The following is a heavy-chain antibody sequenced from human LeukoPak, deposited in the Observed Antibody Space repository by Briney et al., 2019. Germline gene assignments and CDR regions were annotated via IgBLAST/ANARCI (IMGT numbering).Heavy chain of an antibody. CDR3: VRSQGGYYYDSSGYYQGPLDY. Sequence: GGSLRLSCVALEFSFETYWMSWVRQAPGKGPEWVANINEDGSEKHYVGSVRGRFTISRDNADNSLHLQMNSLRPEDTAMYYCVRSQGGYYYDSSGYYQGPLDYWGQGTLVTVSS. J-gene: IGHJ4*02. D-gene: IGHD3-22*01. CDR2: INEDGSEK. V-gene: IGHV3-7*01. CDR1: EFSFETYW.